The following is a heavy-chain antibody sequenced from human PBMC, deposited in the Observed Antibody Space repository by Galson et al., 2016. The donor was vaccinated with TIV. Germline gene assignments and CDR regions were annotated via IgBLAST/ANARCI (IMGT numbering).Heavy chain of an antibody. CDR1: GFTFGSYA. D-gene: IGHD3-3*01. V-gene: IGHV3-21*01. CDR3: TRDGPLFGVEIDY. Sequence: LRLSCAPSGFTFGSYAMSWVRQAPGKGLEWVSSISRGGSNYIYYADSVKGRFIISRDSAKNSLYLQMNSLRAEDTAVYYCTRDGPLFGVEIDYWGQGTLVTVSS. J-gene: IGHJ4*02. CDR2: ISRGGSNYI.